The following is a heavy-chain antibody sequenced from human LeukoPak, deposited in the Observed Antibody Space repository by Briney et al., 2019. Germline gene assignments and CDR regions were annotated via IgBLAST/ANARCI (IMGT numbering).Heavy chain of an antibody. Sequence: PGRSLRLSCAASGFTFSSYVMHGVRQAPGKGLEGVAVIWYDGSKKYYADSVKGRCTISRDNFKNTLYLQMTSLRAEETAVYYCAREYYYYVWGSYRYNPHFDYWGQGTLVTVSS. D-gene: IGHD3-16*02. V-gene: IGHV3-33*01. CDR1: GFTFSSYV. CDR3: AREYYYYVWGSYRYNPHFDY. CDR2: IWYDGSKK. J-gene: IGHJ4*02.